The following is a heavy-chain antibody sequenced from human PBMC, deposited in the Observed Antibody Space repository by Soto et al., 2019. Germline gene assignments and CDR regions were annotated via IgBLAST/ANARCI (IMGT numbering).Heavy chain of an antibody. Sequence: GGSLRLSCAASGFTFSNAWMSWVRQAPGKGLEWVGRIKSKTDGETTDYAAPVKGRFTISRDDSKNTLYLQMNSRKTEDTAVYYCTTEPLIVGATPIDYWGQGTLVTVSS. D-gene: IGHD1-26*01. CDR1: GFTFSNAW. CDR3: TTEPLIVGATPIDY. J-gene: IGHJ4*02. CDR2: IKSKTDGETT. V-gene: IGHV3-15*01.